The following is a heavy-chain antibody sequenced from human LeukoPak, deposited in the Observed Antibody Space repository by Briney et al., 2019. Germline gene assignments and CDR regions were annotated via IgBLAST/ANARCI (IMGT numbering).Heavy chain of an antibody. D-gene: IGHD4/OR15-4a*01. Sequence: SETLSLTCAVYGGSFSGYYWSWIRQPPGKGLEWIGEINHSGSTNYNPSLKGRVTISVDTSKNQFSLKLSSVTAADTAVYYCARFSVLYYFDYWGQGTLVTVFS. CDR1: GGSFSGYY. V-gene: IGHV4-34*01. CDR3: ARFSVLYYFDY. J-gene: IGHJ4*02. CDR2: INHSGST.